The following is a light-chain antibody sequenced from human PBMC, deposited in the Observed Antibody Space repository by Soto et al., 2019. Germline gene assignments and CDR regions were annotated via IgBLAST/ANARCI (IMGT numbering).Light chain of an antibody. CDR2: ENN. V-gene: IGLV1-47*01. J-gene: IGLJ2*01. Sequence: QSVLRQPPSASGTPGQSVTISCSGSTSNIGSSSVYWYQQLPGTAPKVFIYENNRRPSGVPDRFSGSKSGTSASLAISGLRSEDEADYYCATWDDSLSGPVFGGGTQLNRP. CDR3: ATWDDSLSGPV. CDR1: TSNIGSSS.